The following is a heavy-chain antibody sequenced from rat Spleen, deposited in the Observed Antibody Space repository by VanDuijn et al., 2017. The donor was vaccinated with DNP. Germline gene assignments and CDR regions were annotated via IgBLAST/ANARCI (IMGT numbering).Heavy chain of an antibody. CDR2: ITNTGGST. D-gene: IGHD1-6*01. V-gene: IGHV5-31*01. CDR3: ARMYTTDYYWYFDI. CDR1: GFTFNNYW. J-gene: IGHJ1*01. Sequence: EVQLVESGGGLVQPGGSLRLSCVASGFTFNNYWMTWIRQAPGKGLEWISSITNTGGSTYYPDSVRGRFTVSRDNAKSTLYLQMNSLRSEDTATYYCARMYTTDYYWYFDIWGPGTMVTVSS.